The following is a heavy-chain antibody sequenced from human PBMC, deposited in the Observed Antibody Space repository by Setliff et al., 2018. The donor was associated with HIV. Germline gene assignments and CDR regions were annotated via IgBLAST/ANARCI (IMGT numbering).Heavy chain of an antibody. CDR1: GGSISSGSYY. J-gene: IGHJ4*02. V-gene: IGHV4-61*01. D-gene: IGHD6-13*01. CDR3: ARRGIAAAGSDS. CDR2: IYYSGST. Sequence: KPSETLSLTCTVSGGSISSGSYYWSWIRQPPGKGLEWIGYIYYSGSTYYNPSLKSRVTISVDTSKNQFSLKLSSVTAADTAVYYCARRGIAAAGSDSWGQGTLVTVSS.